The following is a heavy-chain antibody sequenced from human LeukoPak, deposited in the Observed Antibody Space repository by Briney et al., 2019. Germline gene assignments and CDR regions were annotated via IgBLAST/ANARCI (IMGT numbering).Heavy chain of an antibody. J-gene: IGHJ6*02. CDR2: ISYDGSNK. CDR3: ARDNYGMDV. CDR1: GFTFSSYG. Sequence: GGSLRLSCAASGFTFSSYGMHWVRQAPGKGLEWVAVISYDGSNKYYADSVKGRFTISRDNSKNTLYLQMNSLRAEDTAVYYCARDNYGMDVWGQGTTVTVSS. V-gene: IGHV3-30*03.